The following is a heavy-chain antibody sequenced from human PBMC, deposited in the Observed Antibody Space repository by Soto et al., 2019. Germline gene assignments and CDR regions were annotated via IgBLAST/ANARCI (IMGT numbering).Heavy chain of an antibody. CDR1: GGSISSYY. CDR3: ARTVQLGYCSSTSCYRLDPQNWFDP. V-gene: IGHV4-59*08. D-gene: IGHD2-2*01. J-gene: IGHJ5*02. CDR2: IYYSGST. Sequence: SETLSLTCTVSGGSISSYYWSWIRQPPGKGLEWIGYIYYSGSTNYNPSLKSRVTISVDTSKNQFSLKLSSVTAADTAVYYCARTVQLGYCSSTSCYRLDPQNWFDPWGQGTLVTVSS.